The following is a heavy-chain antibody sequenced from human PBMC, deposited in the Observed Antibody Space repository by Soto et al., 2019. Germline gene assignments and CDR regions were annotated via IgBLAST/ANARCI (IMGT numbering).Heavy chain of an antibody. CDR3: ARYCSSTSCYAVAAHFDY. D-gene: IGHD2-2*01. CDR1: GYTFTSYG. CDR2: ISAYNGNT. V-gene: IGHV1-18*01. J-gene: IGHJ4*02. Sequence: QVQLVQSGAEVKKPGASVKVSCKASGYTFTSYGISWVRQAPGQGREWMGWISAYNGNTNYAQKLQGRVTMTTDTSTSTAYMELRSLRSDDTAVYYCARYCSSTSCYAVAAHFDYWGQGTLVTVSS.